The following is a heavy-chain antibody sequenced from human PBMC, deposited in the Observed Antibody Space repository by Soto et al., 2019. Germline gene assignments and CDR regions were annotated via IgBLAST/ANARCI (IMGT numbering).Heavy chain of an antibody. J-gene: IGHJ4*02. D-gene: IGHD6-6*01. CDR3: ARGLGY. CDR2: IYYSGST. Sequence: SETLSLTCDVSVEPMTGGYYWGWIRQSPGKGLEWIGYIYYSGSTNYNPSLKSRVTISVDTSKNQFSLKLSSVTAADTAVYYCARGLGYWGQGTLVTVSS. V-gene: IGHV4-61*08. CDR1: VEPMTGGYY.